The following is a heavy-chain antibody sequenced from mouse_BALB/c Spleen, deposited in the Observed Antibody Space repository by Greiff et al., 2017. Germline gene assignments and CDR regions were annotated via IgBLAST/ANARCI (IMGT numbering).Heavy chain of an antibody. V-gene: IGHV5-6*01. D-gene: IGHD2-4*01. CDR3: ARDDYQGFAY. CDR2: ISSGGSYT. CDR1: GFTFSSYG. J-gene: IGHJ3*01. Sequence: EVHLVESGGDLVKPGGSLKLSCAASGFTFSSYGMSWVRQTPDKRLEWVATISSGGSYTYYPDSVKGRFTISRDNAKNTLYLQMSSLKSEDTAMYYCARDDYQGFAYWGQGTLVTVSA.